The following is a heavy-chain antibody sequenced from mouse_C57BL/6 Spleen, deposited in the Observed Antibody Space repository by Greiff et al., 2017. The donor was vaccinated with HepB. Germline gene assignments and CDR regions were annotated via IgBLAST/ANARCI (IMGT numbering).Heavy chain of an antibody. D-gene: IGHD2-4*01. J-gene: IGHJ4*01. CDR3: ARGGAYDYDEGYYYAMDY. CDR2: ILPSIGRT. CDR1: DSEVFPIAY. V-gene: IGHV15-2*01. Sequence: QVQLQQSGSELRSPGSSVKLSCKDFDSEVFPIAYMSWVRQKPGHGFEWIGGILPSIGRTIYGEKFEDKATLDADTLSNTAYLELNSLTSEDSAIYYCARGGAYDYDEGYYYAMDYWGQGTSVTVSS.